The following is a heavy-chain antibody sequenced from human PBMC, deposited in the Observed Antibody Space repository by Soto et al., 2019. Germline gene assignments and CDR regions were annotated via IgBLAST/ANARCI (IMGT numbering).Heavy chain of an antibody. CDR2: ISSDGSHQ. CDR3: ARPYCSSTSCYLYYYAMDV. V-gene: IGHV3-30-3*01. CDR1: GFTFSISA. D-gene: IGHD2-2*01. Sequence: QVQLVESGGGVVQPGRSLRLSCAASGFTFSISAIHWVRQAPGKGLEWVAVISSDGSHQYYADSVRGRFTVSRDNSKNTLYLQMNSLRAEDTAVYYCARPYCSSTSCYLYYYAMDVWGQGTTVTVSS. J-gene: IGHJ6*02.